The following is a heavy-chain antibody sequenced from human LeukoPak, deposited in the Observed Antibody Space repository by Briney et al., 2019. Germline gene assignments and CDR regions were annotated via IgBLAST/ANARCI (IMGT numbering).Heavy chain of an antibody. D-gene: IGHD4-17*01. Sequence: GGSLRLSCAASGFTFSSYAMSWVRQAPGKGLKWVSGFRGSGVATFYADSVKGRFTISRDNSKNTLYLQMNSLRAEDTAVYYCAKGQRFYGEYYFDYWGQGTLVTVSS. CDR1: GFTFSSYA. CDR3: AKGQRFYGEYYFDY. CDR2: FRGSGVAT. V-gene: IGHV3-23*01. J-gene: IGHJ4*02.